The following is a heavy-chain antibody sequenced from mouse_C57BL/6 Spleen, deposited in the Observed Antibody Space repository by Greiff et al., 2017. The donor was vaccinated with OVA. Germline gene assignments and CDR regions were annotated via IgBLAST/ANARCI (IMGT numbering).Heavy chain of an antibody. V-gene: IGHV5-6*02. CDR2: ISSGGSYT. Sequence: DVMLVESGGDLVKPGGSLKLSCAASGFTFSSYGMSWVRQTPDKRLEWVATISSGGSYTYYPDSVKGRFTISRDNAKNTLYLQMSSLKSEDTAMYYCARQRGGSSCFDYWGQGTTLTVSS. D-gene: IGHD1-1*01. CDR3: ARQRGGSSCFDY. J-gene: IGHJ2*01. CDR1: GFTFSSYG.